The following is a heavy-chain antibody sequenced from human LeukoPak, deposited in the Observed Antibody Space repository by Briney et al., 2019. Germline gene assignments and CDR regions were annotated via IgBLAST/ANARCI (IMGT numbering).Heavy chain of an antibody. CDR1: GSSFTSYW. CDR2: IYPGESDT. Sequence: PGESLQISCQGSGSSFTSYWIGWGRQVPGKGVEWMGIIYPGESDTRYSPSLQGQVTISADKSISTAYLQWSSLKASDTAMYYCARRYYGSGSGYYFDYWGQGTLVTVSS. J-gene: IGHJ4*02. CDR3: ARRYYGSGSGYYFDY. V-gene: IGHV5-51*01. D-gene: IGHD3-10*01.